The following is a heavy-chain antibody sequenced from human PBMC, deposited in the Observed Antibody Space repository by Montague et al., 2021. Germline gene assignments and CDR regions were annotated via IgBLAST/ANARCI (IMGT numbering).Heavy chain of an antibody. CDR3: ARERDRYYYMDI. Sequence: SETLSLTCTVSRSLTNSDYYCGWIRQPPGKGLEWMGSVSHGGRTYYNPPLKSRVTISVDTSNNHFSLKLSSVTAADTAMYYCARERDRYYYMDIWGKGTTITVSS. J-gene: IGHJ6*03. V-gene: IGHV4-38-2*02. CDR1: RSLTNSDYY. CDR2: VSHGGRT.